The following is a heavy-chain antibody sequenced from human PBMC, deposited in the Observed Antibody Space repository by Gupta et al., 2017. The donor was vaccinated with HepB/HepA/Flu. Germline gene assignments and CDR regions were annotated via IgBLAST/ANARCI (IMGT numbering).Heavy chain of an antibody. J-gene: IGHJ4*02. D-gene: IGHD6-25*01. CDR3: ARRSAETLCDY. CDR1: GFTFSSYT. Sequence: QVQLVESGGGVVQPGGSLRLSCAASGFTFSSYTMHWVRQAPGKGLEWVAVFSYNGITKVYADSVRGRFTISRDNSKDTLYLEMNSLRDEDTAVYYCARRSAETLCDYWGQGTLVTVSS. V-gene: IGHV3-30*04. CDR2: FSYNGITK.